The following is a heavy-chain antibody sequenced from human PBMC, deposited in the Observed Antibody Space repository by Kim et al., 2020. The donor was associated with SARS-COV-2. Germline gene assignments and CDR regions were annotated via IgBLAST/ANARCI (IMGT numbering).Heavy chain of an antibody. Sequence: SETLSLTCAVYGGSFSGYYWSWIRQPPGKGLEWIGEINHSASTNYNPSLKSRVTISVDTSKNQFSLKLSSVTAADTAVYYCARSKEQSHPNWFDPWGQGTLVTVSS. V-gene: IGHV4-34*01. J-gene: IGHJ5*02. CDR1: GGSFSGYY. CDR3: ARSKEQSHPNWFDP. D-gene: IGHD6-19*01. CDR2: INHSAST.